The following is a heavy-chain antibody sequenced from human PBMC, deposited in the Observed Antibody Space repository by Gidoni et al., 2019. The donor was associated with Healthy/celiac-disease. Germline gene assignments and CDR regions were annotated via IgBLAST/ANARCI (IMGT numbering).Heavy chain of an antibody. Sequence: EVQLLESGGGLVQPGGSLRLSCAASGFTFSSYAMSWVRQAPGKGMEWVSAISGSGGSTYYADSVKGRLTNSRDNSKNTLYLQMNSMRAEETAVYYCAKDHGGGVSPTSDYWGQGTLVTVSS. V-gene: IGHV3-23*01. CDR1: GFTFSSYA. D-gene: IGHD3-16*01. J-gene: IGHJ4*02. CDR3: AKDHGGGVSPTSDY. CDR2: ISGSGGST.